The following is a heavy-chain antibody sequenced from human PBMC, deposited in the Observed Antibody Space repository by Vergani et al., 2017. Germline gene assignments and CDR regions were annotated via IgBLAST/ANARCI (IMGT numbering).Heavy chain of an antibody. CDR3: ARNRAIELAGRMHYYYAIDV. V-gene: IGHV4-39*01. CDR1: WVSIKSSSYY. J-gene: IGHJ6*02. D-gene: IGHD5-24*01. CDR2: IYDNGNT. Sequence: QLQLQESGPGLVKPSETLSLTCAVSWVSIKSSSYYWGWIRQSPGKGLEWIGSIYDNGNTYYNPSLKSRVAISVDTSKNQVSLNLGSVTAADTAVYYCARNRAIELAGRMHYYYAIDVWGQGTTVTVSS.